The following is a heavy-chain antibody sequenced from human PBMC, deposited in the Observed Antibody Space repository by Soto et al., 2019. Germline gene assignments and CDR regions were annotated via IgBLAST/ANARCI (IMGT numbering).Heavy chain of an antibody. J-gene: IGHJ4*02. V-gene: IGHV1-69*06. Sequence: QVQLVQSGAEVKKPGSSVKVSCKASGGTFSNYVITWVRQAPGQGLEWMGGIIPIFGKANYAQKFQGRVTIPADKSTSTAYMELSSLRSEDTAVYYCARGWETVGATTPFAYWGQGTLVTVSS. CDR1: GGTFSNYV. D-gene: IGHD1-26*01. CDR3: ARGWETVGATTPFAY. CDR2: IIPIFGKA.